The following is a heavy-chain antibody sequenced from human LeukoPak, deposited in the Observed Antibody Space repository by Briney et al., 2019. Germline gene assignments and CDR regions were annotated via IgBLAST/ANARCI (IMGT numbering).Heavy chain of an antibody. D-gene: IGHD3-10*01. V-gene: IGHV3-30*04. CDR1: GFTFRYYA. J-gene: IGHJ4*02. Sequence: ERSLRLSCAASGFTFRYYAVHWVRQAPGRGLEWVAVLSFDGAHKYYAESVKGRFTISRDNSNNTLFLQMDSLRIEDTALYYCVRARAGGPDYWGQGTLVTVSS. CDR2: LSFDGAHK. CDR3: VRARAGGPDY.